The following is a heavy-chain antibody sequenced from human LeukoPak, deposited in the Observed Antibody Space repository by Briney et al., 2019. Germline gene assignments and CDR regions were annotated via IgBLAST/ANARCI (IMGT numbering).Heavy chain of an antibody. Sequence: PGGSLRLSCAASGFTFSSYAMSWVRQAPGKGLEWVSAISGSGGSTYYADSVKGRFTISRDNSKNTLYLQMSSLRADDTAVYYCVKGFPHYYDSSGFGAFDVWGQGTIVTVSS. CDR2: ISGSGGST. J-gene: IGHJ3*01. CDR3: VKGFPHYYDSSGFGAFDV. D-gene: IGHD3-22*01. CDR1: GFTFSSYA. V-gene: IGHV3-23*01.